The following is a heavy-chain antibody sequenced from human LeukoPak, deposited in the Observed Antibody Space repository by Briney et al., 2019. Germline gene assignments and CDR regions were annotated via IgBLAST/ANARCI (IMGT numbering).Heavy chain of an antibody. CDR2: ISSSSSYI. J-gene: IGHJ6*02. CDR3: VGGITMIRGVTPFYSYGTDV. V-gene: IGHV3-21*01. Sequence: GRSLRLSCAASGFTFSSYSMNWVRQAPGKGLEWVSSISSSSSYIYYADSVKGRFTISRDNAKNSLYLQMNSLRAEDTAVYYCVGGITMIRGVTPFYSYGTDVWGQGTTVTVSS. D-gene: IGHD3-10*01. CDR1: GFTFSSYS.